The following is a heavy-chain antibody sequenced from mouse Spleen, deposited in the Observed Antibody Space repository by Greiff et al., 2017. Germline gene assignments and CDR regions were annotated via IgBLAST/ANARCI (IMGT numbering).Heavy chain of an antibody. J-gene: IGHJ3*01. D-gene: IGHD1-2*01. CDR3: ARFVTTATSAY. Sequence: VQLQQPGAELVKPGASVKLSCKASGYTFTSYWMHWVKQRPGQGLEWIGMIHPNSGSTNYNEKFKSKATLTVDKSSSTAYMQLSSLTSEDSAVYYCARFVTTATSAYWGQGTLVTVSA. CDR2: IHPNSGST. V-gene: IGHV1-64*01. CDR1: GYTFTSYW.